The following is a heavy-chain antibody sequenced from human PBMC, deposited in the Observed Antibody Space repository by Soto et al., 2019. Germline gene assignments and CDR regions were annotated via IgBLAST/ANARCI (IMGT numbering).Heavy chain of an antibody. D-gene: IGHD2-15*01. CDR3: AHRPLGYCSGGSCSGFSDYFDY. CDR1: GFSLSTSGVG. J-gene: IGHJ4*02. Sequence: SGPTLVNPTQTLTLTCTFSGFSLSTSGVGVGWIRQPPGKALEWLALIYWDDDKRYSPSLKSRLTITKDTSKNQVVLTMTNMDPVDTATYYCAHRPLGYCSGGSCSGFSDYFDYWGQGTLVTVSS. CDR2: IYWDDDK. V-gene: IGHV2-5*02.